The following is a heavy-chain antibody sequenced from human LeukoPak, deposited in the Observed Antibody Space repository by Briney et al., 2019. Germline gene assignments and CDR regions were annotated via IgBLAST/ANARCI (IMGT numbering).Heavy chain of an antibody. Sequence: GGSLRLSCAASGFSFSSYWMHWVRQAPGRGLVWVSRLNSDGGGGTYADFVKGRFTISRDNSKNTLYLQMNSLRAEDTAVYYCARDKYSGYDGGMDVWGQGTTVTVSS. CDR3: ARDKYSGYDGGMDV. CDR2: LNSDGGGG. J-gene: IGHJ6*02. V-gene: IGHV3-74*01. D-gene: IGHD5-12*01. CDR1: GFSFSSYW.